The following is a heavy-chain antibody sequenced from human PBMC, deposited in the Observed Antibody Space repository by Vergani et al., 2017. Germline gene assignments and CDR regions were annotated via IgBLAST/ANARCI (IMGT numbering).Heavy chain of an antibody. J-gene: IGHJ4*02. CDR3: ARGLIAAAGTVDY. Sequence: QVQLQQWGAGLLKPSETLSLTCAVYGGSFSGYYWSWIRQPPGKGLEWIGEINHSGSTNYNPSLKSRVTISVDTSKTQFSLKLSSVTAADTAVYYCARGLIAAAGTVDYWGQGTLVTVSS. D-gene: IGHD6-13*01. V-gene: IGHV4-34*01. CDR1: GGSFSGYY. CDR2: INHSGST.